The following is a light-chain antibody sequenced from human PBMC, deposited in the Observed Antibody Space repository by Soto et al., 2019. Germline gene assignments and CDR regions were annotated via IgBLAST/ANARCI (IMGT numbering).Light chain of an antibody. CDR3: QQYGSSHGRT. CDR2: GAS. CDR1: QSVSSSY. V-gene: IGKV3-20*01. J-gene: IGKJ2*01. Sequence: EIVLTQSPGTLSLSPGERATLSCRASQSVSSSYLAWYQQKPGQAPRLLIFGASSRATGIPDRFSGSGSGTDFTPTISRLEHEDFAVYYCQQYGSSHGRTFGQGTKLEIK.